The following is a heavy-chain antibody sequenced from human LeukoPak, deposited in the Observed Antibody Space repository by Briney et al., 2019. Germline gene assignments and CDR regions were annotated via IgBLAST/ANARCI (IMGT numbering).Heavy chain of an antibody. CDR1: GDTFGNYD. J-gene: IGHJ5*02. D-gene: IGHD6-19*01. Sequence: SVKVSCKASGDTFGNYDFAWVRLAPGQGLEWMGGILPVLGRPDYAQRFQDRTTITADESTSTVYLQLSSLRSDDTAVYYCARGGWQTTGWYADHWGQGTLVTVAS. CDR3: ARGGWQTTGWYADH. CDR2: ILPVLGRP. V-gene: IGHV1-69*01.